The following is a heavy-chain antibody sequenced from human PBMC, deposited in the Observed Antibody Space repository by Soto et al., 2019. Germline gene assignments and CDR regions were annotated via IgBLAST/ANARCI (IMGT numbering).Heavy chain of an antibody. CDR2: IWFDGNNK. J-gene: IGHJ4*02. D-gene: IGHD2-21*02. CDR1: GFTFSTYG. Sequence: QVQLVESGGGVVQPGRSLRLSCAASGFTFSTYGMHWVRQAPGKGLEWVAVIWFDGNNKYYADSVKGRFTISRDNSANRLYLEMNSLEAEDTAVYYCARGCGGNCYSAHPCDYWGQGILVTVSP. CDR3: ARGCGGNCYSAHPCDY. V-gene: IGHV3-33*01.